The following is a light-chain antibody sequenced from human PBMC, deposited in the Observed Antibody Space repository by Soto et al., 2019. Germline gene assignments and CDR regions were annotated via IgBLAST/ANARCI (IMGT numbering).Light chain of an antibody. V-gene: IGLV2-8*01. J-gene: IGLJ3*02. CDR2: DVN. Sequence: QSALTQPPSASGSPGQSLTISCTGTSSDVGAHNYVSWYQQNPGKAPKLMLYDVNKRPSGVPDRFSGSKSGNTASLTVSGLQAEDEADHYCSSYAGGNNWVFGGGTKLTVL. CDR3: SSYAGGNNWV. CDR1: SSDVGAHNY.